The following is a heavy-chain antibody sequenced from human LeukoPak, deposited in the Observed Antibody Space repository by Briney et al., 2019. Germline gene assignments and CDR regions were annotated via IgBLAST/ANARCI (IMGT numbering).Heavy chain of an antibody. Sequence: GGSLRLSCAASGFTFSSYAMSWVRQAPGKGLEWVSAISISSSYIFYADSMKGRFTISRDHAKNSLYLQMNSLRAEDTAVYYCARDVDQQLARDYYYYYMDVWGKGTTVTVSS. J-gene: IGHJ6*03. CDR2: ISISSSYI. D-gene: IGHD6-13*01. CDR1: GFTFSSYA. V-gene: IGHV3-21*01. CDR3: ARDVDQQLARDYYYYYMDV.